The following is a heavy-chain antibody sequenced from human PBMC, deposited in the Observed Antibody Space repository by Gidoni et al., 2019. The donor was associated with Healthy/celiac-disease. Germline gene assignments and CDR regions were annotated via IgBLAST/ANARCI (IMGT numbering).Heavy chain of an antibody. CDR1: GGSFSGYY. CDR2: INHSGST. D-gene: IGHD3-10*01. V-gene: IGHV4-34*01. J-gene: IGHJ4*02. Sequence: QVQLQQWGAGLLKPSETLSLTCAFYGGSFSGYYWSWIRQPPGKGLEWIGEINHSGSTNYNPSLKSRVTISVDTSKNQFSLKLSSVTAADTAVYYCARGPVFRYGSGSYPDYWGQGTLVTVSS. CDR3: ARGPVFRYGSGSYPDY.